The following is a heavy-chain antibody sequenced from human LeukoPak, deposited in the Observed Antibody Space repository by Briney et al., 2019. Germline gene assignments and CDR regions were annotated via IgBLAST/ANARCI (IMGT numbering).Heavy chain of an antibody. CDR2: INWNGGRT. CDR3: ARLPTTSGYASG. CDR1: GFTFDDYG. J-gene: IGHJ4*02. D-gene: IGHD5-12*01. Sequence: PSGGSLRLSCAASGFTFDDYGMSWVRQVPGKGLEWVSGINWNGGRTGYADSVKGRFTISRDNANNSLYLQMNSLRAEDTAVYYCARLPTTSGYASGWGQGTLVTVSS. V-gene: IGHV3-20*04.